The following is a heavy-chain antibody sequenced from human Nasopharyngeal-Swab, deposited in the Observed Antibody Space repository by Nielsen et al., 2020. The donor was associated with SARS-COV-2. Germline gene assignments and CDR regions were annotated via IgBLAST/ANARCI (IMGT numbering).Heavy chain of an antibody. Sequence: GESLKISCAASGFTFSDHYMTWIRQAPGKGLVWVSRINSDGSSTSYADSVKGRFTISRDNAKNTLYLQMNSLRAEDTAVYYCAREGYGGNSYYFDYWGQGTLVTFSS. V-gene: IGHV3-74*01. CDR2: INSDGSST. CDR1: GFTFSDHY. D-gene: IGHD4-23*01. CDR3: AREGYGGNSYYFDY. J-gene: IGHJ4*02.